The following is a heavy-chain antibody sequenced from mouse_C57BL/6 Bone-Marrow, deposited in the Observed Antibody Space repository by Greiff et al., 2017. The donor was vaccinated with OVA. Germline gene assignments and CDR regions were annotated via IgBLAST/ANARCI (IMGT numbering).Heavy chain of an antibody. CDR2: IDPSDSYT. CDR1: GYTFTSYW. Sequence: VQLQQPGAELVMPGASVKLSCKASGYTFTSYWMHWVKQRPGQGLEWIGEIDPSDSYTNYNQKFKGKSTLTVDKSSSTAYMQLSSLTSEDSAVYYCARSGPSRQLRRPWFAYWGQGTLVTVSA. J-gene: IGHJ3*01. D-gene: IGHD3-2*02. V-gene: IGHV1-69*01. CDR3: ARSGPSRQLRRPWFAY.